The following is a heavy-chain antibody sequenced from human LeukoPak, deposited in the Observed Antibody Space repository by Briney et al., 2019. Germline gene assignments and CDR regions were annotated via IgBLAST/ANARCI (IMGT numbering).Heavy chain of an antibody. CDR3: AREYCSSTGCYFDY. D-gene: IGHD2-2*01. CDR1: GGSISSDY. V-gene: IGHV4-59*13. Sequence: PSETLSLICTVSGGSISSDYWSWIRQSPGKGLEWIGYIYYSGSTNYNPSLKSRVTISVATSKNQFSLNLTSVTAADTAVYYCAREYCSSTGCYFDYWGQGTLVTVSS. J-gene: IGHJ4*02. CDR2: IYYSGST.